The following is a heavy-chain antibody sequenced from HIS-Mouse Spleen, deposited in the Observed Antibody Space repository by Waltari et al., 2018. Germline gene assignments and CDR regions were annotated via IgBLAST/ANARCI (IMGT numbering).Heavy chain of an antibody. CDR3: AREIPYSSSWYDWYFDL. V-gene: IGHV4-39*07. D-gene: IGHD6-13*01. CDR1: GGSISSSSYY. CDR2: IYYSGST. Sequence: QLQLQESGPGLVKPSETLSLTCTVSGGSISSSSYYWGWIRQPPGQGLEWIGSIYYSGSTSYNPSLKSRVTISVDTSKNQCSLKLSSVTAADTAVYYCAREIPYSSSWYDWYFDLWGRGTLVTVSS. J-gene: IGHJ2*01.